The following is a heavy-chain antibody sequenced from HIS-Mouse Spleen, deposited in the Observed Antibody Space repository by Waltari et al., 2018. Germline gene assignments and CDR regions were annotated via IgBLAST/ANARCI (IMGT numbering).Heavy chain of an antibody. Sequence: QVQLQESGPGLVKPSQTLSLTCTVSGGSISSGGYYWSWIRQHPGKGLAWIGYIYYSGSTYSNPSLNCRFTISVDTSKNQFSLKLSSVTAADTAVYYCARSPYYDFWSGYSDNWFDPWGQGTLVTVSS. J-gene: IGHJ5*02. D-gene: IGHD3-3*01. V-gene: IGHV4-31*03. CDR2: IYYSGST. CDR1: GGSISSGGYY. CDR3: ARSPYYDFWSGYSDNWFDP.